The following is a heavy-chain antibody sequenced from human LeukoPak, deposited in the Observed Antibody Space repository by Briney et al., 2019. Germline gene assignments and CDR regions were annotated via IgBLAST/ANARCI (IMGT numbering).Heavy chain of an antibody. D-gene: IGHD2-21*02. CDR1: GYTFTGYF. J-gene: IGHJ4*02. V-gene: IGHV1-2*02. Sequence: ASVKVSCKASGYTFTGYFMHWVRQAPGQGPEWLGWINPNTGGTNYAQNFQGRVTMTRDTSISTAYMDLSRLTSVETAVYYCARDYCGGDSLCFFDYWGRGTVVTVSS. CDR3: ARDYCGGDSLCFFDY. CDR2: INPNTGGT.